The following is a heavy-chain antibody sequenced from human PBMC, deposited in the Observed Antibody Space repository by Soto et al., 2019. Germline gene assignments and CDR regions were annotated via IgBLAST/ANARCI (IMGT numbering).Heavy chain of an antibody. CDR3: ARAHYGDYGYGMDV. J-gene: IGHJ6*02. CDR2: IYYSGST. Sequence: SETLSLTCAVSGASISSGGYSWNWIRQPPGKGLEWLGYIYYSGSTNYNPSLKSRVTISVDTSKNQFSLTLSSVTAADTAVYYCARAHYGDYGYGMDVWGQGTTVTVS. D-gene: IGHD4-17*01. CDR1: GASISSGGYS. V-gene: IGHV4-30-4*07.